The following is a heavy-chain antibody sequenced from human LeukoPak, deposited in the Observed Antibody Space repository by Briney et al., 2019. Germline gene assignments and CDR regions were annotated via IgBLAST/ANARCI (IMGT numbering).Heavy chain of an antibody. CDR1: GGSFSGYY. V-gene: IGHV4-34*01. D-gene: IGHD6-13*01. CDR3: ARGPHSSSWFDP. CDR2: INHSGST. Sequence: SETLSLTCAVYGGSFSGYYWSWIRQPPGKGLEWIGEINHSGSTNYNPSLKSRVTISVDTSKNQFSLKLSSVTAADTAVYYCARGPHSSSWFDPWGQGTLVTVSS. J-gene: IGHJ5*02.